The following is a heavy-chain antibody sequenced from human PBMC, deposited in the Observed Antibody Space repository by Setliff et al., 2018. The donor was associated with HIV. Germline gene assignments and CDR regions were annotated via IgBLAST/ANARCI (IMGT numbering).Heavy chain of an antibody. D-gene: IGHD3-22*01. Sequence: GASVKVSCKISGYTLTEVSMHWVRQAPGKGLERVGRVDPADSETKYAGKFQRRVTITTDTSTDTAYIELSALISEDTAIYYCATSGGPYSSGLDYWGQGTQVTVSS. V-gene: IGHV1-24*01. J-gene: IGHJ4*02. CDR3: ATSGGPYSSGLDY. CDR2: VDPADSET. CDR1: GYTLTEVS.